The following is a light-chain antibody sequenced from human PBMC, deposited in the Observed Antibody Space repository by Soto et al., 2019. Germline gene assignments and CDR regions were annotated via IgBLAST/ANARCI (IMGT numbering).Light chain of an antibody. CDR1: QPISSW. V-gene: IGKV1-5*03. CDR3: QHYNSYSEA. Sequence: DIQMTQSPSTLSESVGERVTIPCRASQPISSWLAWYQQKPGKAPKLLIYKASTLKSGVPSRFSGSGSGTEFTLTISSLQPDDFATYYCQHYNSYSEAFGQGTKVELK. J-gene: IGKJ1*01. CDR2: KAS.